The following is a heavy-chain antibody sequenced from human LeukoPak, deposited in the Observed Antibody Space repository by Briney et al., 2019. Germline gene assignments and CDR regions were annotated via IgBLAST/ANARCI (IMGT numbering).Heavy chain of an antibody. D-gene: IGHD2-15*01. J-gene: IGHJ4*02. V-gene: IGHV3-72*01. CDR1: GFTFSDHY. CDR2: TRNKANSYTT. CDR3: ASFVVG. Sequence: PGGSLRLSCAASGFTFSDHYMDWVRQAPATGLEWVGRTRNKANSYTTEYAASVKGRFTISRDDSKNSLYLQMNSLKTEDTAVYYCASFVVGWGQGTLVTVSS.